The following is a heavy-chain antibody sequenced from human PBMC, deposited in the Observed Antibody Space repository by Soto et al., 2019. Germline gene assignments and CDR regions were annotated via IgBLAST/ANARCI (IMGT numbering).Heavy chain of an antibody. CDR3: ARENYYDSSGYYYVFWFDP. CDR1: GGPISSGDYS. V-gene: IGHV4-30-4*01. D-gene: IGHD3-22*01. Sequence: LSLTCTVSGGPISSGDYSWSWIRQPPGKGLEWIGYIYYGGSTYYNPSLTSRVTISVDTSKNQFSLKMSSVTAADTAVYYCARENYYDSSGYYYVFWFDPWGQGTLVTVSS. J-gene: IGHJ5*02. CDR2: IYYGGST.